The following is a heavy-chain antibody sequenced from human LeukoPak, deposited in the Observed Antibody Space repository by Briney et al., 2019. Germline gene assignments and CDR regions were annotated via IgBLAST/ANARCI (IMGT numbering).Heavy chain of an antibody. J-gene: IGHJ4*02. CDR2: TYYRSKWYN. CDR1: VDSISSNSAA. V-gene: IGHV6-1*01. D-gene: IGHD2-8*01. Sequence: SQTLSLTCAISVDSISSNSAAWDWIRQSPSRGLEWLGRTYYRSKWYNGYAVSVKSRITINPDTSKNQFSLQLNSVTPEDAAMYYCTRSFNGFIDSWGQGTLVTVSS. CDR3: TRSFNGFIDS.